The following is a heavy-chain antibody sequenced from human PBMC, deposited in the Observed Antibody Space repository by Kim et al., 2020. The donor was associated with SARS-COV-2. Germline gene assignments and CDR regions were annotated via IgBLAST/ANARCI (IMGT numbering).Heavy chain of an antibody. J-gene: IGHJ4*02. CDR3: ARRVIGDYMDYFDY. CDR1: GFTFTSHW. CDR2: IFPGDSDT. Sequence: GESLKISCKGSGFTFTSHWIAWVRQMPGKGLEWMGIIFPGDSDTRYSPPFQGQVTISADKTINTAYLQWNSLRASDTAMYYCARRVIGDYMDYFDYWGQGTLVTVSS. V-gene: IGHV5-51*01. D-gene: IGHD4-17*01.